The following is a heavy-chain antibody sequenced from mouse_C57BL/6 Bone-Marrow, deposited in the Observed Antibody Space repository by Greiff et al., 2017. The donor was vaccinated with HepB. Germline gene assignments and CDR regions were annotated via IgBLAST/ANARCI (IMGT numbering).Heavy chain of an antibody. J-gene: IGHJ3*01. CDR2: IYPGDGDT. V-gene: IGHV1-80*01. Sequence: VQLVESGAELVKPGASVKISCKASGYAFSSYWMNWVKQRPGKGLEWIGQIYPGDGDTNYNGKFKGKATLTADKSSSTAYMQLSSLTSEDSAVYFCARHDYIAYWGQGTLVTVSA. CDR1: GYAFSSYW. D-gene: IGHD2-4*01. CDR3: ARHDYIAY.